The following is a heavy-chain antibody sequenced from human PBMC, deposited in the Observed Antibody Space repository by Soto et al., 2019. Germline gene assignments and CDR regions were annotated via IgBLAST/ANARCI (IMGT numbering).Heavy chain of an antibody. V-gene: IGHV3-33*01. CDR2: IWYDGSNK. J-gene: IGHJ6*02. Sequence: PGGSLRLSCAASGFTFSSYGMHWVRRAPGKGLEWVAVIWYDGSNKYYADSVKGRFTISRDNSKNTLYLQMNSLRAEDTAVYYCARDHLAVAGTYYYYGMDVWGQGTTVTVSS. CDR1: GFTFSSYG. D-gene: IGHD6-19*01. CDR3: ARDHLAVAGTYYYYGMDV.